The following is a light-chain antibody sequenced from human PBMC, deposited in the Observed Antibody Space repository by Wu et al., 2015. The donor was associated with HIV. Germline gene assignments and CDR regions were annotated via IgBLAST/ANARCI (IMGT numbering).Light chain of an antibody. V-gene: IGKV3-15*01. CDR3: QQYINWPPQVT. CDR2: DAA. J-gene: IGKJ5*01. Sequence: EIVMTQSPATLSVSPGERVTLSCRASQSFASNLAWYQQKPGQAPRLLIYDAATRATGIPARFSGSGSGTEFTLTISSLQSEDLGIYYCQQYINWPPQVTFGQGTRLEIK. CDR1: QSFASN.